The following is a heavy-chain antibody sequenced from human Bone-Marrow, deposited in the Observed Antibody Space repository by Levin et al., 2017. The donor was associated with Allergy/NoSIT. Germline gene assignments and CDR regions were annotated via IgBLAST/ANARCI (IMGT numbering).Heavy chain of an antibody. CDR1: GFSFSSYA. J-gene: IGHJ4*02. D-gene: IGHD3-22*01. Sequence: LSLTCVASGFSFSSYAIHWVRQAPGKGLEWVAVISYGGTTKKYADSVKGRFTISRDNSENTVYLQMNSLRVEDTAIYYCATPYYDSNGYSSGFLSYFDYWGQGTLVTVSS. V-gene: IGHV3-30*04. CDR2: ISYGGTTK. CDR3: ATPYYDSNGYSSGFLSYFDY.